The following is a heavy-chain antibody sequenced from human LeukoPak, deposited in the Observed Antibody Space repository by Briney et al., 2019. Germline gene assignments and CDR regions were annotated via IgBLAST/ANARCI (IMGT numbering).Heavy chain of an antibody. CDR1: GGSISSGSYY. J-gene: IGHJ4*02. CDR3: ARGSHGVAAHDY. Sequence: SETLSLTCTVSGGSISSGSYYWSWIRQPAGKGLEWIGRIYTSGSTNYNPSLKSRVTMSLDTSEKQFSLQMTSVTAADTAVYYCARGSHGVAAHDYWGQGTLVTVSS. V-gene: IGHV4-61*02. CDR2: IYTSGST. D-gene: IGHD3-10*01.